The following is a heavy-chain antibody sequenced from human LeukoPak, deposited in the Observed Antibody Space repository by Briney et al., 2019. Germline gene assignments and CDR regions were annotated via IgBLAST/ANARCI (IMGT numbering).Heavy chain of an antibody. CDR3: AREGGPYRPLDY. Sequence: PSETLSLTCDVSGGSISSTNCWTWVRQPPGKGLEWIGEVNLQGSTNYNPSLMGRVAISVDMSENHISLQLTSVTAADTAVYYCAREGGPYRPLDYSGQGTLVTVSS. J-gene: IGHJ4*02. V-gene: IGHV4-4*02. CDR1: GGSISSTNC. CDR2: VNLQGST.